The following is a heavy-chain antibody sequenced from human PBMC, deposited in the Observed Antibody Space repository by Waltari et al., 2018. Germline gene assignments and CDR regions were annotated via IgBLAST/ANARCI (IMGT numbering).Heavy chain of an antibody. CDR1: GFPFSSCW. CDR3: ARDSGGFYVDY. V-gene: IGHV3-7*01. J-gene: IGHJ4*02. Sequence: EVQLVESGGGLVQPGGSLRLSCGASGFPFSSCWMPWVRQAPGKGLEWVANINPDGSERYYVVSVKGRFTISRDNAKNSLYLQVNSLGAEDTAIYYCARDSGGFYVDYWGQGTLLTVSS. CDR2: INPDGSER. D-gene: IGHD1-26*01.